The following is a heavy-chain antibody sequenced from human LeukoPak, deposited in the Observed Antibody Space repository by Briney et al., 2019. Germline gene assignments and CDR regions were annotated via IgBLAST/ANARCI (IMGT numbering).Heavy chain of an antibody. V-gene: IGHV1-69*01. J-gene: IGHJ6*04. CDR3: ARAENYDILTGSDYYYYGMDV. CDR2: IIPIFGTA. D-gene: IGHD3-9*01. Sequence: SVKVSCKASGGTFSSYAISWVRQAPGQGREWMGGIIPIFGTANYAQKFQGRVTITADESTSTAYMELSSLRSEDTAVYYCARAENYDILTGSDYYYYGMDVWGKGTTVTVSS. CDR1: GGTFSSYA.